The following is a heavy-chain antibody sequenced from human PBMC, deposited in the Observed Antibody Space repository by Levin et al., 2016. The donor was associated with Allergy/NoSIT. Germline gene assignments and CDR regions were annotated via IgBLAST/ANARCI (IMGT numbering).Heavy chain of an antibody. Sequence: ESLKISCTVSGGSISSSSYYWGWIRQPPGKGLEWIGSIYYSGSTYYNPSLKSRVTISVDTSKNQFSLKLSSVTAADTAVYYCASGIVATIDYWGQGTLVTVSS. CDR2: IYYSGST. D-gene: IGHD5-12*01. J-gene: IGHJ4*02. CDR1: GGSISSSSYY. CDR3: ASGIVATIDY. V-gene: IGHV4-39*07.